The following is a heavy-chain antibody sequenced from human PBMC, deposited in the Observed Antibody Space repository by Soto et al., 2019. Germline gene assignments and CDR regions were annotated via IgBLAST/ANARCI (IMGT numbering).Heavy chain of an antibody. CDR2: ISSSSSYI. J-gene: IGHJ6*02. CDR3: AREALVYGMDV. Sequence: SLRLSCAASGFTFSSYSMNWVRQAPGKGLEWVSSISSSSSYIYYADSVKGRFTISRDNAKNSLYLQMNSLRAEDTAVYYCAREALVYGMDVWGQGTTVTVSS. CDR1: GFTFSSYS. V-gene: IGHV3-21*01.